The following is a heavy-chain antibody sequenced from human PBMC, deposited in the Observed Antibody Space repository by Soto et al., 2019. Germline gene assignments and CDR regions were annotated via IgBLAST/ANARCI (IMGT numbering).Heavy chain of an antibody. D-gene: IGHD6-6*01. CDR3: ASFSRGGFVVAARDGGDY. CDR1: GGSISSGGYY. CDR2: IYYSGST. J-gene: IGHJ4*02. V-gene: IGHV4-31*03. Sequence: SETLSLTCTVSGGSISSGGYYWSWIRQHPGKGLEWIGYIYYSGSTYYNPSLKSRVTISVDTSKNQFSLKLSSVTAADTAVYYCASFSRGGFVVAARDGGDYWGQGTLVTVSS.